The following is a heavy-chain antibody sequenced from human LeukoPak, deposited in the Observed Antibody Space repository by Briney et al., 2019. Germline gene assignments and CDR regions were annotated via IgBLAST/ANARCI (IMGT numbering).Heavy chain of an antibody. CDR3: ARHHRQLVVFDY. D-gene: IGHD6-13*01. Sequence: PSETLSLTCAVYGGSFSDYYWSWIRQPPGKGLEWIGEINHSGSTNYNPSLKSRVAISVDTSKNQFSLKLSSVTAADTAVYYCARHHRQLVVFDYWGQGTLVTVSS. V-gene: IGHV4-34*01. CDR1: GGSFSDYY. J-gene: IGHJ4*02. CDR2: INHSGST.